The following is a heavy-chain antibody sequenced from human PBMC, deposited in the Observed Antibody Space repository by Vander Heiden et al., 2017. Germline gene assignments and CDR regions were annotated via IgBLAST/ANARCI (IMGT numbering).Heavy chain of an antibody. D-gene: IGHD6-6*01. V-gene: IGHV1-46*01. CDR3: ARGSSIAARPHYYYGMDV. CDR2: INPSGGST. CDR1: GYPFTSYY. J-gene: IGHJ6*02. Sequence: QVQLVQSGAEVKKPGASVKVSCKASGYPFTSYYMHWVRQAPGQGLEWMGIINPSGGSTSYAQKFQGRVTMTRDTSTSTAYMELSSLRSEDTAVYYCARGSSIAARPHYYYGMDVWGQGPTVTVSS.